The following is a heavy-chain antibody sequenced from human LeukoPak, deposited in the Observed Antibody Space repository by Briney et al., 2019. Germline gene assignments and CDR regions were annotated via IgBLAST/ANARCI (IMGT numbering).Heavy chain of an antibody. CDR1: GGSISSYY. CDR2: IYYSGST. Sequence: KPSETLSLTCTVSGGSISSYYWSWIRQPPGKGLEWIGYIYYSGSTNYNPSLKSRVTISVDTSKNQFSLKLSSVTDADTAVYYCARAELPSLFDYWGQGTLVTVSS. V-gene: IGHV4-59*01. CDR3: ARAELPSLFDY. D-gene: IGHD1-7*01. J-gene: IGHJ4*02.